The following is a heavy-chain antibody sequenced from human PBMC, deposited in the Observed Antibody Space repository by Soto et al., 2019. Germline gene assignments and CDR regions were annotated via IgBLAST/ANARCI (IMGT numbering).Heavy chain of an antibody. V-gene: IGHV3-33*01. D-gene: IGHD3-10*01. CDR1: GFTFSSYG. CDR3: ARDPYGSGGGAFDI. CDR2: IWYDGSNK. J-gene: IGHJ3*02. Sequence: QVQLVESGGGVVQPGRSLRLSCAASGFTFSSYGMHWVRQAPGKGLEWVAVIWYDGSNKYYADSVKGRFTISRDNSKNTLYLQMNSLRAEDTAVYYCARDPYGSGGGAFDIWGQGTMVTVSS.